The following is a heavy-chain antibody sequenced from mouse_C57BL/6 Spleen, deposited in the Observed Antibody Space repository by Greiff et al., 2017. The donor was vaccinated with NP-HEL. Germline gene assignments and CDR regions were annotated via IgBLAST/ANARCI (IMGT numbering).Heavy chain of an antibody. J-gene: IGHJ4*01. CDR1: GYTFTSYW. Sequence: QVQLQQPGAELVRPGSSVKLSCKASGYTFTSYWMHWVKQRPIQGLEWIGNIDPSDSETHYNQKFKDKATLTVDKSSSTAYMQLSSLTSEDSAVYYCARGFYYYGLYYYAMDYWGQRTSVTVSS. V-gene: IGHV1-52*01. D-gene: IGHD1-1*01. CDR2: IDPSDSET. CDR3: ARGFYYYGLYYYAMDY.